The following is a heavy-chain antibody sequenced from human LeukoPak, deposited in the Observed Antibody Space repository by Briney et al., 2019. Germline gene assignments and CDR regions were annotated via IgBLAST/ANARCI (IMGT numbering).Heavy chain of an antibody. D-gene: IGHD2-15*01. J-gene: IGHJ6*03. CDR1: GFTFSSYS. V-gene: IGHV3-21*04. CDR3: AKVMPPGRIRFYSYYMDV. Sequence: GGSLRLSCAASGFTFSSYSMNWVRQAPGKGLEWVSSISSSSSYIYYADSVKGRFTISRDNSKNTLYLQMNILRAEDTAVYYCAKVMPPGRIRFYSYYMDVWGKGTTVTVS. CDR2: ISSSSSYI.